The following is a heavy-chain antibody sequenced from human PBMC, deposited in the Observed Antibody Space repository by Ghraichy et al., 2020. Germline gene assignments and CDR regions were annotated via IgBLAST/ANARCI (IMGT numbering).Heavy chain of an antibody. CDR1: GFTFSSYD. CDR2: IGTAGDT. J-gene: IGHJ5*02. D-gene: IGHD3-10*01. CDR3: ARGSYYGSGSYPILDWFDP. V-gene: IGHV3-13*01. Sequence: GGSLRLSCAASGFTFSSYDMHWVRQATGKGLEWVSAIGTAGDTYYPGSVKGRFTISRENAKNSLYLQMNSLRAGDTAVYYCARGSYYGSGSYPILDWFDPWGQGTLVTVSS.